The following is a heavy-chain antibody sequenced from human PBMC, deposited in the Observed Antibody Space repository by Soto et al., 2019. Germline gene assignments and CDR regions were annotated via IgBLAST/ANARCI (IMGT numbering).Heavy chain of an antibody. CDR3: ARDFTEWPPEGVDS. D-gene: IGHD5-12*01. Sequence: AAVKVTCKASGYTFTSHAISWVRQAPGQGLEWMGWISAYNGNTNYAQNLRGRVTMTTDASTRKAYMELRSLRYDDTAIFYWARDFTEWPPEGVDSWGKGTQVTSPQ. J-gene: IGHJ5*02. CDR2: ISAYNGNT. CDR1: GYTFTSHA. V-gene: IGHV1-18*01.